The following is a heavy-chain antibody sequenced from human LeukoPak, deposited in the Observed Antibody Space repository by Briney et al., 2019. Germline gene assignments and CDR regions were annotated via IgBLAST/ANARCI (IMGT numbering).Heavy chain of an antibody. D-gene: IGHD3-22*01. Sequence: QPGGSLRLSCAVSGFTFSSYWMHWVRQAPGKGLVWVSRIDRDGSRINYADSVKGRFTISRDNGKNTLFLQMNSLRAEDAAVYYCASLYYDSSGLAAFDIWGQGTMVTVSS. CDR1: GFTFSSYW. CDR3: ASLYYDSSGLAAFDI. J-gene: IGHJ3*02. V-gene: IGHV3-74*01. CDR2: IDRDGSRI.